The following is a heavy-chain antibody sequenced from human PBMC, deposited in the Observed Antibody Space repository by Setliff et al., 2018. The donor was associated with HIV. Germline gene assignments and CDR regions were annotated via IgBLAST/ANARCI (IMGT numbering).Heavy chain of an antibody. J-gene: IGHJ6*03. V-gene: IGHV4-61*08. CDR1: GGTISNGGYY. D-gene: IGHD3-10*01. Sequence: PSETLSLTCTVSGGTISNGGYYWSWSRQQPGKGLEWIGFIYHRGNTKYKSSRNSRFPISVDSSKNQLSLKLRSGNAADTAVYYCARVEFGAPISLLRGVVREPRYYYYMDVWGKGTTVTVS. CDR2: IYHRGNT. CDR3: ARVEFGAPISLLRGVVREPRYYYYMDV.